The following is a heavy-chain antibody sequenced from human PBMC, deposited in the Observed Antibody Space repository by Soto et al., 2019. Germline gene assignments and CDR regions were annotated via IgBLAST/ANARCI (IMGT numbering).Heavy chain of an antibody. CDR3: ARHYSSGSRNWFDP. Sequence: SETLSLTCGVSNFSISSGYYWGWVRQPPGKGLEWIGSIYYSGSTYYNPSLRSRVTISVDTSKNQFSLKLSSVTAADTAVFYCARHYSSGSRNWFDPWGQGTLVTVSS. D-gene: IGHD6-19*01. CDR1: NFSISSGYY. CDR2: IYYSGST. V-gene: IGHV4-38-2*01. J-gene: IGHJ5*02.